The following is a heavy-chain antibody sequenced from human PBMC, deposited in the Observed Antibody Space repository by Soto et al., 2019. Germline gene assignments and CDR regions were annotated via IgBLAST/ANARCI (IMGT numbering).Heavy chain of an antibody. CDR2: ISWNSGNI. D-gene: IGHD2-15*01. CDR3: AKDIIAYCSGGTCSSLFDY. CDR1: GFTFDDYA. Sequence: GGSLSLSCAASGFTFDDYAMHWVRQAPGKGLEWVSGISWNSGNIGYADSVKGRFTISRDNAKNSLYLQMNSLRPEDTALYYCAKDIIAYCSGGTCSSLFDYWGQGTQVTVSS. V-gene: IGHV3-9*01. J-gene: IGHJ4*02.